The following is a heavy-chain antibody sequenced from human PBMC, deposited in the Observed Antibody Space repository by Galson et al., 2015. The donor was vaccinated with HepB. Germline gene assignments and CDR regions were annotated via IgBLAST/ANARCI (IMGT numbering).Heavy chain of an antibody. CDR1: GFTFSSYW. V-gene: IGHV3-7*03. CDR2: IKQDGSEK. D-gene: IGHD2-2*01. J-gene: IGHJ6*02. Sequence: SLRLSCAASGFTFSSYWMSWVRQAPGRGLEWVANIKQDGSEKYYVDSVKGRFTISRDNAKNSLYLQMNSLRAEDTAVYYCARDREYQLRMYYYYYGMDVWGQGTTVTVSS. CDR3: ARDREYQLRMYYYYYGMDV.